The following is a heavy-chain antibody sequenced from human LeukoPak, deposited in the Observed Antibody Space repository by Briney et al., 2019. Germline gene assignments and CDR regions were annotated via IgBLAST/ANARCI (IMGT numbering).Heavy chain of an antibody. J-gene: IGHJ4*02. D-gene: IGHD6-6*01. CDR1: GFTFDNYA. Sequence: AGGSLRLSCAASGFTFDNYAMHWVRQAPGKGLEWVGAVSSDGSKKYYGNSMKGRYTISRDNSKNTLFLQLSSLRPEYTAVYYCATTEESGTIAARLDYWGQGTLVTVSS. V-gene: IGHV3-30*03. CDR2: VSSDGSKK. CDR3: ATTEESGTIAARLDY.